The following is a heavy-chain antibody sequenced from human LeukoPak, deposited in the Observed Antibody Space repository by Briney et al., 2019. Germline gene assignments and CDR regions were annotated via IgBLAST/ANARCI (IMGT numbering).Heavy chain of an antibody. CDR2: ISAYNGNT. CDR3: ARVPLYCGGDCYGDY. V-gene: IGHV1-18*01. J-gene: IGHJ4*02. CDR1: GYTFTSYG. D-gene: IGHD2-21*02. Sequence: ASVKVSCKASGYTFTSYGISWVRQAPGQGLEWMGWISAYNGNTNYAQKLQGRVTMTTDTSTSTAYMELRSLRSDDTAVYYRARVPLYCGGDCYGDYWGQGTLVTVSS.